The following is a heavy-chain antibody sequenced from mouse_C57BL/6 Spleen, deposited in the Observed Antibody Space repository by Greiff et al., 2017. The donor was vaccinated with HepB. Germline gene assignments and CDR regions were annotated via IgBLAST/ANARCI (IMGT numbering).Heavy chain of an antibody. CDR1: GYTFTSYW. CDR2: IHPSDSDT. CDR3: AIRYCGSSGDYDV. J-gene: IGHJ1*03. D-gene: IGHD1-1*01. Sequence: QVQLKQPGAELVKPGASVKVSCKASGYTFTSYWMHWVKQRPGQGLEWIGRIHPSDSDTNYNQKFKGKATLTVDKSSSTAYMQLSSLTSEDSAVYDCAIRYCGSSGDYDVWGTGTTVTVSS. V-gene: IGHV1-74*01.